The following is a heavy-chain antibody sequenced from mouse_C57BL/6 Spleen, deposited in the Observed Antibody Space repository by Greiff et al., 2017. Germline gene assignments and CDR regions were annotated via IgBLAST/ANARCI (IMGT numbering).Heavy chain of an antibody. CDR3: TDYYGSSYWYFDV. V-gene: IGHV6-3*01. CDR1: GFTFSNYW. CDR2: IRLKSDNYAT. D-gene: IGHD1-1*01. Sequence: EVQRVESGGGLVQPGGSMKLSCVASGFTFSNYWMNWVRQSPEKGLEWVAQIRLKSDNYATHYAESVKGRFTISRDDSKSSVYLQMNNLRAEDTGIYYCTDYYGSSYWYFDVWGTGTTVTVSS. J-gene: IGHJ1*03.